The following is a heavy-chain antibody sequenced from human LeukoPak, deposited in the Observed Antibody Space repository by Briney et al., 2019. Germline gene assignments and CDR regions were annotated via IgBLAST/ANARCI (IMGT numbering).Heavy chain of an antibody. CDR3: ARDLGVGAYLLFDYISSGLDS. Sequence: GRSLRLSCAASGFTFSTYGMHWVRQAPGKGLEWVAVISYDGSNEYFVDSVKGRFTISRDNSRNILFLQMNSLRPEDTAVYYCARDLGVGAYLLFDYISSGLDSWGQGTLVTVSS. CDR1: GFTFSTYG. V-gene: IGHV3-30*03. J-gene: IGHJ4*02. D-gene: IGHD6-6*01. CDR2: ISYDGSNE.